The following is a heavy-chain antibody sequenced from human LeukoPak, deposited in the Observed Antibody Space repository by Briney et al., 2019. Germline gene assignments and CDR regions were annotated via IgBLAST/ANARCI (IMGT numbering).Heavy chain of an antibody. D-gene: IGHD3-16*02. V-gene: IGHV4-59*01. J-gene: IGHJ3*02. Sequence: SETLSLTCTVSGGSISSYYWSWIRQPPGKGVGWIGYIYYSGSTDYKPSLKSRVTISVDTSKNQYSLKLSSVTAADTAVYYCARCRDDYVWGSYRQSDAFDIWGQGTMVTVSS. CDR3: ARCRDDYVWGSYRQSDAFDI. CDR2: IYYSGST. CDR1: GGSISSYY.